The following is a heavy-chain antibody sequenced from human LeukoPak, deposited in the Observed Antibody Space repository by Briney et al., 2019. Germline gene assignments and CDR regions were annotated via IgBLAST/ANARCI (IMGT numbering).Heavy chain of an antibody. Sequence: ASVKVSCKASGYTFTSYDINWVRQATGQGLEWMGWMNPNSGNTGYAQKFQGRVTVTRSTSISTAYMELSSLRSEDTAVYYCARVKSFTMVRGIVDHWGQGTLVTVSS. J-gene: IGHJ5*02. V-gene: IGHV1-8*01. CDR2: MNPNSGNT. CDR1: GYTFTSYD. CDR3: ARVKSFTMVRGIVDH. D-gene: IGHD3-10*01.